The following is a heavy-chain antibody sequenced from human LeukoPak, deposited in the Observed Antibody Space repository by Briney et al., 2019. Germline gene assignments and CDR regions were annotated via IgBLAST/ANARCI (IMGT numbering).Heavy chain of an antibody. Sequence: SETLSLTCTVPGGSISSYYWSWIRQPPGKGLEWIGYIYTSGSTNYNPSLKSRVTISVDTSKNQFSLKLSSVTAADTAVYYCARHAGDIVVVPAAIGWFDPWGQGTLVTVSS. J-gene: IGHJ5*02. D-gene: IGHD2-2*02. CDR2: IYTSGST. V-gene: IGHV4-4*09. CDR3: ARHAGDIVVVPAAIGWFDP. CDR1: GGSISSYY.